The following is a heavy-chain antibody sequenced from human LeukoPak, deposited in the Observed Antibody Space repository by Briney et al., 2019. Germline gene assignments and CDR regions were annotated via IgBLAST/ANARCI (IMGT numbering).Heavy chain of an antibody. Sequence: ASVKVSCKASGYTFTSYGISWVRQAPGQGLEWMGWISAYNGNTNYAQKFQGRVTMTRDTSISTAYMELSRLRSDDTAVYYCARVRAVAGTRYYFDYWGQGTLVTVSS. CDR1: GYTFTSYG. D-gene: IGHD6-19*01. V-gene: IGHV1-18*01. J-gene: IGHJ4*02. CDR2: ISAYNGNT. CDR3: ARVRAVAGTRYYFDY.